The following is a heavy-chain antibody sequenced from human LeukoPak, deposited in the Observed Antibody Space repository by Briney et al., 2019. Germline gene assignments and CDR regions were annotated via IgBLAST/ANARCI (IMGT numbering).Heavy chain of an antibody. CDR1: GGSISSGSYY. CDR2: IYTSGST. D-gene: IGHD2-21*02. CDR3: ARGYGVVTATLYYFDY. V-gene: IGHV4-61*02. Sequence: SETLSLTCTVSGGSISSGSYYWSWIRQPAGKGLEWIGRIYTSGSTNYNPSLKSRVTVSVDTSKNQFSLKLSSVTAADTAVYYCARGYGVVTATLYYFDYWGQGTLVTVSS. J-gene: IGHJ4*02.